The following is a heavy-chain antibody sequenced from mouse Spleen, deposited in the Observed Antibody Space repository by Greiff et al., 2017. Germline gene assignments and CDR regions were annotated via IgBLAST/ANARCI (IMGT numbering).Heavy chain of an antibody. J-gene: IGHJ2*01. CDR2: INPNYGTT. Sequence: EVKLMESGPELVKPGASVKISCKASGYSFTDYNMNWVKQSNGKSLEWIGVINPNYGTTSYNQKFKGKATLTVDQSSSTAYMQLNSLTSEDSAVFYCARSSMITGGNYFDYWGQGTTLTVSS. CDR3: ARSSMITGGNYFDY. CDR1: GYSFTDYN. V-gene: IGHV1-39*01. D-gene: IGHD2-4*01.